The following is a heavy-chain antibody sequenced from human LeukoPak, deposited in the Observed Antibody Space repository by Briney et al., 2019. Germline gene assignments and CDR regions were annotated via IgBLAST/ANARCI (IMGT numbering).Heavy chain of an antibody. J-gene: IGHJ4*02. V-gene: IGHV4-34*01. Sequence: SETLSLTCAVYGGSFIGYYWSWIRQPPGKGLEWIGEINHSGSTNYNPSLKSRVTISVDTSKNQFSLRLSSVTAADTAVYYCARGRGYGPYFDYWGQGTLVTVSS. CDR1: GGSFIGYY. D-gene: IGHD5-18*01. CDR2: INHSGST. CDR3: ARGRGYGPYFDY.